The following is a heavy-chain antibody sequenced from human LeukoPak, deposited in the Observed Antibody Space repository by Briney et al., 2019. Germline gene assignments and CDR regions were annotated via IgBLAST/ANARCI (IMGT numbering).Heavy chain of an antibody. CDR2: LNTDGSST. CDR1: GFIFGSYW. CDR3: ARDRGRDWNYGGFDY. J-gene: IGHJ4*02. Sequence: GGSLRLSCAASGFIFGSYWMHWVRQAPGKGLVWVSRLNTDGSSTDYADSVKGRFTISRDNAKNSLYLQMNSLRAEDTAVYYCARDRGRDWNYGGFDYWGQGTLVTVSS. D-gene: IGHD1-7*01. V-gene: IGHV3-74*01.